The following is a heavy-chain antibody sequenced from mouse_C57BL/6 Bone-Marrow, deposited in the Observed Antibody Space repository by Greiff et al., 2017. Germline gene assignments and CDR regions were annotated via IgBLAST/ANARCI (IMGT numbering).Heavy chain of an antibody. CDR3: AMGRLLDGYFDV. D-gene: IGHD2-3*01. J-gene: IGHJ1*03. CDR2: IHPSASDT. CDR1: GYTFTSYW. V-gene: IGHV1-74*01. Sequence: QVQLQQPGAELVKPGASVKVSCKASGYTFTSYWMHWVKQRPGQGLEWIGRIHPSASDTNYNQKFKGKATLAVDKSSSTAYMQLSSLTSEDSAVYCCAMGRLLDGYFDVGGTGTTGTVSS.